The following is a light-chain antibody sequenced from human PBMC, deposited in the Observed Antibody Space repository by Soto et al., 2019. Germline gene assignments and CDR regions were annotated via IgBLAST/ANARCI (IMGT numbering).Light chain of an antibody. V-gene: IGKV3-20*01. Sequence: EIVLTQSPGTLSLSPGELATLSCRASQSVSSSYIAWYQQRPGQTPSLLIYGASTRATGIPDRFSGSGSGTDFTLTISRLEPEDFAVYYCQQYGTSPLTFGGGTKVDIK. J-gene: IGKJ4*01. CDR1: QSVSSSY. CDR2: GAS. CDR3: QQYGTSPLT.